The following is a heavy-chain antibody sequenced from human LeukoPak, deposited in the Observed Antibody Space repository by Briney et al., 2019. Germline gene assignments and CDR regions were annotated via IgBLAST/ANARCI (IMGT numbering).Heavy chain of an antibody. V-gene: IGHV3-23*01. D-gene: IGHD4-17*01. CDR3: ATYGDYSRSEYFQH. CDR2: ISGSGGST. Sequence: GGSLRLSCAASGFTFSSYAMSWVRQAPGKGLEWVSAISGSGGSTYYADSVKGRFTISRDNSKNTLYLQMNSLRAEDTAVYYCATYGDYSRSEYFQHWGQGTLVTVSS. J-gene: IGHJ1*01. CDR1: GFTFSSYA.